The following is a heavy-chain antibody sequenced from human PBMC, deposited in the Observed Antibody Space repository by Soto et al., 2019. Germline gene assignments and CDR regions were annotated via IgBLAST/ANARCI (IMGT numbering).Heavy chain of an antibody. Sequence: GGSLRLSCAASGFTFSSYAMSWVRQAPGKGLEWVSAISGSGGSTYYADSVKGRFTISRDNSKNTLYLQMNSLRAEDTAVYYCAKRREQWLVRGNFDYWGQGTLVTVSS. CDR1: GFTFSSYA. CDR3: AKRREQWLVRGNFDY. CDR2: ISGSGGST. V-gene: IGHV3-23*01. J-gene: IGHJ4*02. D-gene: IGHD6-19*01.